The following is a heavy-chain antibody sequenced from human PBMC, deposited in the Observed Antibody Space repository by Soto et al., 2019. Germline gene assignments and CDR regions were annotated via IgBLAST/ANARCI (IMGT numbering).Heavy chain of an antibody. Sequence: GSVKVSFKASGYTFTSYGISWVRQAPGQGLEWMGWISAYNGNTNYAQKLQGRVTMTTDTSTSTAYMELRSLRSDDTAVYYCARDWELGRIVGATAFDIWGQGTMVTVSS. J-gene: IGHJ3*02. CDR1: GYTFTSYG. D-gene: IGHD1-26*01. CDR3: ARDWELGRIVGATAFDI. V-gene: IGHV1-18*01. CDR2: ISAYNGNT.